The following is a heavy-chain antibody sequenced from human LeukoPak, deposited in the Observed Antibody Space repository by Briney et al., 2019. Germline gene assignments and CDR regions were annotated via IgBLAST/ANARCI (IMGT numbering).Heavy chain of an antibody. Sequence: SSETLSLTCAVYGGSFSGYYWSWIRQPPGKGLEWIGEIDHSGSTNYNPSLKSRVTISVDTSKNQFSLKLSSVSAADTAVSYCARGGYDFWSGYSNYYSYGMDVWGQGTTVTVSS. CDR2: IDHSGST. D-gene: IGHD3-3*01. V-gene: IGHV4-34*01. CDR1: GGSFSGYY. J-gene: IGHJ6*02. CDR3: ARGGYDFWSGYSNYYSYGMDV.